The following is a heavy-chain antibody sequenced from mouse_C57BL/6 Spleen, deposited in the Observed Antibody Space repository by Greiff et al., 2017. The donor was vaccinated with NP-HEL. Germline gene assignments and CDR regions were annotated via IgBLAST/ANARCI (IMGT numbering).Heavy chain of an antibody. Sequence: QVQLKQPGAELVKPGASVKISCKASGYAFSSYWMNWVKQRPGKGLEWIGQIYPGDGDTNYNGKFKGKATLTADKSSSTAYMQLSSLTSEDSAVYFCARSIVYDGWDYWGQGTTLTVSS. CDR3: ARSIVYDGWDY. D-gene: IGHD2-3*01. V-gene: IGHV1-80*01. CDR2: IYPGDGDT. J-gene: IGHJ2*01. CDR1: GYAFSSYW.